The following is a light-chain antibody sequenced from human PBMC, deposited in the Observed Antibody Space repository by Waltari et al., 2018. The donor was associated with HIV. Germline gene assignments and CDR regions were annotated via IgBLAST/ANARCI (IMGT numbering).Light chain of an antibody. CDR3: SSYTTTSNVEL. Sequence: QSALPQPASVSGSPGQSITISCAGSSSDVGGYNFVSWYQQHTEKAPKLMVYGVSDRPSGVSNRFSGSKSGNTASLTISGLQAEDEAVYYCSSYTTTSNVELFGGGTKLTVL. J-gene: IGLJ2*01. V-gene: IGLV2-14*01. CDR1: SSDVGGYNF. CDR2: GVS.